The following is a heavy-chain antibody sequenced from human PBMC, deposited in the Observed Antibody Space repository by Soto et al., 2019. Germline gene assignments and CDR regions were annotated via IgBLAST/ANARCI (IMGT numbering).Heavy chain of an antibody. V-gene: IGHV3-23*01. CDR3: AKDRGPYCSGGICYPPSWFDP. CDR1: GFTFGNYA. CDR2: ITGLDGRT. J-gene: IGHJ5*02. Sequence: VGPLRLSCVDSGFTFGNYARSWFRQAPGKGLWWGSSITGLDGRTYNADSVKGRFTIPRDNPKNTLYLQMTNLRAEDTAMFYCAKDRGPYCSGGICYPPSWFDPWGQGTQVTVSS. D-gene: IGHD2-15*01.